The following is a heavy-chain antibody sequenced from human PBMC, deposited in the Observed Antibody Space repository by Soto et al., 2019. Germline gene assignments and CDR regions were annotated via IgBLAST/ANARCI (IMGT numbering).Heavy chain of an antibody. D-gene: IGHD3-22*01. CDR3: ARGKFYDSTAYYLDY. Sequence: AAVKVSCKACGCTFSESYLHWVRRAPGQGLEWMGWINPNRGVTNYAQKFQGWVTMTSDTFISTAYLELSRLKSDDTAIYYCARGKFYDSTAYYLDYWGQGTLVNVSS. J-gene: IGHJ4*02. CDR1: GCTFSESY. CDR2: INPNRGVT. V-gene: IGHV1-2*04.